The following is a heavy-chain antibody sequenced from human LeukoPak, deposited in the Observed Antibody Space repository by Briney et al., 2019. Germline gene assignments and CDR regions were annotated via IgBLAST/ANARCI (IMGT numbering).Heavy chain of an antibody. Sequence: GGSLRLSCAASGFTFSSYGMHWVRQAPGKGLEWMAVISYDGSNKYYADSVKGRFTISRDNSKNTLYLQMNSLRAEDTAVYYCAKDPGSLWGQGTLVTVSS. CDR2: ISYDGSNK. CDR1: GFTFSSYG. J-gene: IGHJ4*02. CDR3: AKDPGSL. D-gene: IGHD3-10*01. V-gene: IGHV3-30*18.